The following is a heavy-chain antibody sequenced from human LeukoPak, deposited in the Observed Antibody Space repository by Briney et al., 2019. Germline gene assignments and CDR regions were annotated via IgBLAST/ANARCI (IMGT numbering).Heavy chain of an antibody. Sequence: GKSLRLSCATSGFTFSSYGMHWVRQAPGKGLEWVAIISYDGSNKYYADSVKGRFTISRDNSKNTLYLQMNSPRAEDTAVYYCAKGPDILNGWYYFDYWGQGTLVTVSS. CDR3: AKGPDILNGWYYFDY. J-gene: IGHJ4*02. CDR2: ISYDGSNK. V-gene: IGHV3-30*18. CDR1: GFTFSSYG. D-gene: IGHD6-19*01.